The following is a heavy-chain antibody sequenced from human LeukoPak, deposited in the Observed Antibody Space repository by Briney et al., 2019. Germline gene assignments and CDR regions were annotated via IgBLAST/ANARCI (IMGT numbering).Heavy chain of an antibody. CDR3: ARHGVHQNYDY. V-gene: IGHV4-39*01. D-gene: IGHD1-1*01. J-gene: IGHJ4*02. CDR1: GGSISISSYY. Sequence: PSETLSLTCTVSGGSISISSYYWSWIRQPPGKGLEWIGSIYYSGSTYYNPSLKSRVTISVDTSKNQFSLKLSSVTAADTALYYCARHGVHQNYDYWGQATLVTVSS. CDR2: IYYSGST.